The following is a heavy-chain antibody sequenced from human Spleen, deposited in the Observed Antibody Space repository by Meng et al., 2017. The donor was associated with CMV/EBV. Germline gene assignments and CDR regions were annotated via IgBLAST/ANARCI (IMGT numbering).Heavy chain of an antibody. D-gene: IGHD2-2*01. Sequence: GESLKISCAASGFTFRDYAMIWVRQAPGKGLEWVSGISGGGGGTYYADSMKGRFTISRDNSKSTLYLQINSLRAEDTAVYFCAKEARHIYPSFTSYYDSWGQGTLVTVSS. CDR3: AKEARHIYPSFTSYYDS. J-gene: IGHJ4*02. CDR1: GFTFRDYA. V-gene: IGHV3-23*01. CDR2: ISGGGGGT.